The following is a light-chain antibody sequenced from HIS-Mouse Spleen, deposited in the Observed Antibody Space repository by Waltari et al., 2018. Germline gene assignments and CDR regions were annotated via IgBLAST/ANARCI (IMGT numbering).Light chain of an antibody. Sequence: QSALTQTRSVSGSPGQSVTISCTGTSSDVGGYNYVSCYQQHPGKAPKLMIYDVSKRPSGVPDRFSGSKSGNTASLTISGLQAEDEADYYCCSYAGSYTFPYVFGTGTKVTVL. CDR2: DVS. CDR1: SSDVGGYNY. CDR3: CSYAGSYTFPYV. J-gene: IGLJ1*01. V-gene: IGLV2-11*01.